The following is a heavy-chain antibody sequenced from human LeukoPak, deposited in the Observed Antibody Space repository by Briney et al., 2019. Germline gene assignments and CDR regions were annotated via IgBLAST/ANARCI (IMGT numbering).Heavy chain of an antibody. V-gene: IGHV4-59*01. CDR2: IYYSGST. D-gene: IGHD2-15*01. J-gene: IGHJ4*02. CDR3: ARDPRGCSGGSCYSI. Sequence: PSETLSLTCTVSGGSINSYYWSWIRQPPGKGLEWIGYIYYSGSTNYNPSLKSRVTISVDTSKNQFSLKLSSVTAADTAVYYCARDPRGCSGGSCYSIWGQGTLVTVSS. CDR1: GGSINSYY.